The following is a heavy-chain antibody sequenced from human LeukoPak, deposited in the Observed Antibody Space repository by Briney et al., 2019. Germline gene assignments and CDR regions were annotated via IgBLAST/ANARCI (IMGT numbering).Heavy chain of an antibody. Sequence: PSETLSLTCTVSGGSISHYYWSWIRQPPGKGLEWIGYIYYSGSTYYNPSLKSRVTISVDTSKNQFSLKLSSVTAADTAVYYCARLSGSSSWPGYWGQGTLVTVSS. J-gene: IGHJ4*02. CDR2: IYYSGST. V-gene: IGHV4-59*08. CDR3: ARLSGSSSWPGY. D-gene: IGHD6-13*01. CDR1: GGSISHYY.